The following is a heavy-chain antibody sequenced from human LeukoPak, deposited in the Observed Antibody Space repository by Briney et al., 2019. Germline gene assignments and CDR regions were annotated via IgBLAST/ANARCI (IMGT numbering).Heavy chain of an antibody. J-gene: IGHJ3*02. V-gene: IGHV3-48*01. D-gene: IGHD2-21*02. CDR1: GFTFSSYS. CDR3: ARDRGGSAYCGGDCCNDAFDI. CDR2: ISSSSSTI. Sequence: PGGSLRLSCAASGFTFSSYSMNWVRQAPGKGLEWVSYISSSSSTIYYADSVKGRFTISRDNAKNSLYLQMNSLRAEDTAVYYCARDRGGSAYCGGDCCNDAFDIWGQGTMVTVSS.